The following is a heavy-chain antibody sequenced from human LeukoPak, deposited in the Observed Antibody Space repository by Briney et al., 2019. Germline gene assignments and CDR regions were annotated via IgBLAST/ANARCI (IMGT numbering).Heavy chain of an antibody. V-gene: IGHV4-31*03. CDR2: IYYSGST. CDR3: ARDREWNPSSSDL. J-gene: IGHJ2*01. D-gene: IGHD3-3*01. CDR1: GGSISSGGYY. Sequence: SETLSLTCTVSGGSISSGGYYWSWIRQHPGKGLEWIGYIYYSGSTYYNPSLKCRVTISVDTSKNQFSLKLSSVTAADTAVYYCARDREWNPSSSDLWGRGTLVT.